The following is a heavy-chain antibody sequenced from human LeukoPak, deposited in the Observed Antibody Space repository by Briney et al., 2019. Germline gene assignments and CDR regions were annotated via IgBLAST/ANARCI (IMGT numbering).Heavy chain of an antibody. Sequence: GGSLRPSCAASGFTFSSYSMNWIRQAPGKGLEWVSYLSHTSSYTNYADSVKGRFTISRDNAKNSLYLQMNSLRAEDTALYYCARDRTDYGSFDIWGQGTMVTVSS. CDR2: LSHTSSYT. CDR3: ARDRTDYGSFDI. V-gene: IGHV3-21*05. D-gene: IGHD4-17*01. CDR1: GFTFSSYS. J-gene: IGHJ3*02.